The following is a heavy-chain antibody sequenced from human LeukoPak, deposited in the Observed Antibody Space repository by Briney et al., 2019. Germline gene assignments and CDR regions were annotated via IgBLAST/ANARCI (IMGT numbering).Heavy chain of an antibody. CDR1: GGTFSSYA. V-gene: IGHV1-69*01. D-gene: IGHD1/OR15-1a*01. Sequence: SVKVSCKASGGTFSSYAISWVRQAPGQGLEWMGGIIPIFGTANYAQKFQGRVTITADESTSTAYMELSSLRSEDTAVYYCASTYNWNSPYFDYWGQGTLVTVSS. J-gene: IGHJ4*02. CDR2: IIPIFGTA. CDR3: ASTYNWNSPYFDY.